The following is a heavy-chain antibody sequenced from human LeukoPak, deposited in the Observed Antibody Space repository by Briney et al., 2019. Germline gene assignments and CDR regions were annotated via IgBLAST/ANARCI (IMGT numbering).Heavy chain of an antibody. CDR1: GDSISTGHYF. V-gene: IGHV4-39*02. D-gene: IGHD6-13*01. Sequence: SETLSLTCTVSGDSISTGHYFWAWIRQPPGKGLEWIGNTYHSGSPYYNPSLKSRVTISVDTSKNHFSLRLNSVTAADTAVYYCARVYSSSWKPADYWGQGTLVTVSS. CDR2: TYHSGSP. J-gene: IGHJ4*02. CDR3: ARVYSSSWKPADY.